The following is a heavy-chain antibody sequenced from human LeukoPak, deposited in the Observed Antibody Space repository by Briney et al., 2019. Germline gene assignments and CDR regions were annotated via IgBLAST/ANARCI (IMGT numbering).Heavy chain of an antibody. D-gene: IGHD2-2*02. V-gene: IGHV4-34*01. J-gene: IGHJ6*03. CDR1: GGSFSGYY. CDR3: ARGRGYCSSTSCYIGTTYYYYMDV. Sequence: SKTLSLTCAVYGGSFSGYYWSWIRQPPGKGLEWIGEINHSGSTNYNPSLKSRVSISVDTSKNQFSLKLSSVTAADTAVYYCARGRGYCSSTSCYIGTTYYYYMDVWGKGTTITVSS. CDR2: INHSGST.